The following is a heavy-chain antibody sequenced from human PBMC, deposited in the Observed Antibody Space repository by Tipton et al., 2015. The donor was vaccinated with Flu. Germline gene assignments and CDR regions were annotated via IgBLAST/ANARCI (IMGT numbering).Heavy chain of an antibody. CDR2: IYHSGTT. V-gene: IGHV4-61*01. CDR1: GTSVSSDSYY. CDR3: ARRPRRGAGPGTHDN. J-gene: IGHJ4*02. Sequence: TLSLTCTVSGTSVSSDSYYWCWIRQSPGKELEWLGQIYHSGTTAYNPSFESRVTISLDTPKNQFSLRVTSATAADTAVYYCARRPRRGAGPGTHDNWGQGVLVTVSS. D-gene: IGHD1-26*01.